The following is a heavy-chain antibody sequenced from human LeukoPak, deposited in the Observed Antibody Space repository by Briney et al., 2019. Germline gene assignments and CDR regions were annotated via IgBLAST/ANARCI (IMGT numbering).Heavy chain of an antibody. V-gene: IGHV4-61*02. D-gene: IGHD6-19*01. CDR1: GGSISSGSYY. CDR3: ARCIAVAGGWFDP. J-gene: IGHJ5*02. Sequence: PSETLSLTCTVSGGSISSGSYYWSWIRQPAGKGLEWIGRIYTSGSTNYNPSLKSRVTISVDTSKNQFSLKLSSVTAADTAVYYCARCIAVAGGWFDPWGQGTLVTVSS. CDR2: IYTSGST.